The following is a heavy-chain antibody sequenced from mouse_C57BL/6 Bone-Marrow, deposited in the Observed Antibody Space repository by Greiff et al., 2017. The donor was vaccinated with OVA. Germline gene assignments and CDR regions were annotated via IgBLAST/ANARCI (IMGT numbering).Heavy chain of an antibody. CDR2: IAPSDSYT. CDR1: GYTFTSYW. CDR3: AISDGSEGKPRAMDY. J-gene: IGHJ4*01. V-gene: IGHV1-50*01. Sequence: QVHVKQSGAELVKPGASVKLSCKASGYTFTSYWMQWVKQRPGQGLAWIGEIAPSDSYTKYKQKFKGNATLTVDTSSSTVYMQLSSLTSEDSSVYYCAISDGSEGKPRAMDYWGQGTSVTVSS. D-gene: IGHD1-1*01.